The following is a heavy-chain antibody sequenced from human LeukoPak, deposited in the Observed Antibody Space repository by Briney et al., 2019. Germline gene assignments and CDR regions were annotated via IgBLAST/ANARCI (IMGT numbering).Heavy chain of an antibody. CDR3: ASQPGTRAFDI. Sequence: ASVKVSCKASGGTFSSYAISWVRQAPGQGLGWMGGIIPIFGTANYAQKFQGRVTITADESTSTAYMELSSLRSEDTAVYYCASQPGTRAFDIWGQGTMVTVSS. CDR1: GGTFSSYA. CDR2: IIPIFGTA. J-gene: IGHJ3*02. D-gene: IGHD3/OR15-3a*01. V-gene: IGHV1-69*13.